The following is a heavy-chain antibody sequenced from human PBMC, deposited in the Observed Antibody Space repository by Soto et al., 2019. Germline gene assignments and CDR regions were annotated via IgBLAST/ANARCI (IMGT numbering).Heavy chain of an antibody. J-gene: IGHJ5*02. Sequence: QVQLQESGPGLVKSSETLSLTCTVSGGSVSSASYYWSWVRQPPGKVLEWIGYIDYTGGTNYNLNLRSRVTISKDTSKNHVSLNLRSVTAADTAIYYCAGVYGGDWFDPRGQVTRVTVSS. CDR3: AGVYGGDWFDP. V-gene: IGHV4-61*03. D-gene: IGHD6-13*01. CDR1: GGSVSSASYY. CDR2: IDYTGGT.